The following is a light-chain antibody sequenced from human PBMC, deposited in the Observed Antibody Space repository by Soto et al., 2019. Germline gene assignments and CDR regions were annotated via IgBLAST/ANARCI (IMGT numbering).Light chain of an antibody. CDR2: ENN. J-gene: IGLJ3*02. V-gene: IGLV1-51*02. Sequence: QSVLTQPPSVSAAPGQKVTISCSGSSSNIGNNYVSWYQQLPGTAPKLLIYENNKRPSGIPDRFSGHKSGTSATLGITGLQTGDEADYYCGTWDSSLSPAWVFGGGTKLTVL. CDR3: GTWDSSLSPAWV. CDR1: SSNIGNNY.